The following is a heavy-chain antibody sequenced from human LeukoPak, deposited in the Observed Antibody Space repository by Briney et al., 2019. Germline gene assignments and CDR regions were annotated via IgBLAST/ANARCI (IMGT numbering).Heavy chain of an antibody. D-gene: IGHD3-9*01. Sequence: SETLSLTCAVYGGSFSGYYWSWIRQPPGKGLEWIGEINHSGSTNYNPSLKSRVTISVDTSKNQFSLKLSSVTAADTAVYYCARGRTLRYFDWNASDAFDIWGQGTMVTVSS. CDR1: GGSFSGYY. J-gene: IGHJ3*02. V-gene: IGHV4-34*01. CDR2: INHSGST. CDR3: ARGRTLRYFDWNASDAFDI.